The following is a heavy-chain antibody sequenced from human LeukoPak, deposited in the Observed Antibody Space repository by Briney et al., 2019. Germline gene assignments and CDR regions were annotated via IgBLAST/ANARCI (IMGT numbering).Heavy chain of an antibody. D-gene: IGHD3-10*01. V-gene: IGHV3-23*01. CDR1: GFTFGDYA. CDR3: AKDRGPQYGSGSYDY. Sequence: GGSLRLSCTASGFTFGDYAMTWVRQAPGKGLEWVSAISGSGGSTYYADSVKGRFTISRDNSKNTLYLQMNSLRAEDTAVYYCAKDRGPQYGSGSYDYWGQGTLVTVSS. J-gene: IGHJ4*02. CDR2: ISGSGGST.